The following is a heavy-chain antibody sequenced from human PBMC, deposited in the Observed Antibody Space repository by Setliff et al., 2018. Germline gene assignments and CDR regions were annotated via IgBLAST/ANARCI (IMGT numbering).Heavy chain of an antibody. CDR3: TTSRAPRVVLAADFDL. V-gene: IGHV1-18*01. CDR1: GYTFTAYD. Sequence: ASVKVSCKASGYTFTAYDIHWMRQAPGQGLEWMGWLQTYSGHTNYAQKFRGRATMTTDTSTRTAYLELRSLTSDDTAVYFCTTSRAPRVVLAADFDLWGQGTLVTVSS. D-gene: IGHD2-21*01. CDR2: LQTYSGHT. J-gene: IGHJ4*02.